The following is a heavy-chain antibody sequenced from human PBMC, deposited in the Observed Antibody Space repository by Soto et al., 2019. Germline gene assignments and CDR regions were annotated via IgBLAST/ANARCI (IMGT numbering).Heavy chain of an antibody. V-gene: IGHV4-31*03. Sequence: QVQLQESGPGLVKASQTLSLTCNVSGGSITSGGYYWTWIRQHPGKALEWIGNVRHSGSTFYNPSLXSXXSISVDTSKNQFSLKLSSVTAADTAVYFCVRGILSWGQGTLVTVSS. CDR3: VRGILS. J-gene: IGHJ1*01. CDR1: GGSITSGGYY. CDR2: VRHSGST.